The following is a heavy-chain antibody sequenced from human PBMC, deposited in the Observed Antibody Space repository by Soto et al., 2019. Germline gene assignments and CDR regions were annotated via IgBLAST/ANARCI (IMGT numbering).Heavy chain of an antibody. J-gene: IGHJ5*02. CDR3: ARDRIAVAGIGWFDP. D-gene: IGHD6-19*01. V-gene: IGHV4-59*01. Sequence: SETLSLTCTVSGGSISSYYWSWIRQPPGKGLEWIGYIYYSGSTNYNPSLKSRVTISVDTSKNQFSLTLSSVTAADTAVYYCARDRIAVAGIGWFDPWGQGTLVRVSS. CDR2: IYYSGST. CDR1: GGSISSYY.